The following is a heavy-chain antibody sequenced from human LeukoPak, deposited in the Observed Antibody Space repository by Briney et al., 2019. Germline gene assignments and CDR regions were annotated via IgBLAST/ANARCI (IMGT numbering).Heavy chain of an antibody. CDR3: ARDHTTRDAFDI. CDR1: GGSISSYY. D-gene: IGHD1-14*01. Sequence: SETLSLTCTVSGGSISSYYWSWIRQPPGKGLEWIGYIYYSGSTNYNPSLESRVTISVDTSKNQFSLKLSSVTAADTAVYYCARDHTTRDAFDIWGQGTMVTVSS. J-gene: IGHJ3*02. CDR2: IYYSGST. V-gene: IGHV4-59*01.